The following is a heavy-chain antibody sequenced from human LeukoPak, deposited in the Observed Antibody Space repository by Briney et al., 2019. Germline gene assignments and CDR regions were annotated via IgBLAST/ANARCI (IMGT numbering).Heavy chain of an antibody. V-gene: IGHV4-39*07. CDR2: IYYSGST. D-gene: IGHD5/OR15-5a*01. J-gene: IGHJ6*03. CDR1: GGSISSSSYY. Sequence: SETLSLTCTVSGGSISSSSYYWGWIRQPPGKGLEWIGSIYYSGSTYYNPSLKSRVTISVDTSKNQFSLKLSSVTAADTAVYYCARVIVSYYMDVWGKGTTVTVSS. CDR3: ARVIVSYYMDV.